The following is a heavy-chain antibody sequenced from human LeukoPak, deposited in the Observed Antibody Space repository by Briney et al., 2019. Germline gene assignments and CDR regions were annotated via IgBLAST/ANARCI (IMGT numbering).Heavy chain of an antibody. Sequence: GGSLRLSCAASGFTFSSYSMNWVRQAPGKGLEWVSYISSSSSTIYYADSVKGRFTISRDNAKNSLYLQMNRLRDEDTAVYYCAREPMTYGMDVWGQGTTVTVSS. CDR1: GFTFSSYS. D-gene: IGHD3-22*01. CDR3: AREPMTYGMDV. CDR2: ISSSSSTI. V-gene: IGHV3-48*02. J-gene: IGHJ6*02.